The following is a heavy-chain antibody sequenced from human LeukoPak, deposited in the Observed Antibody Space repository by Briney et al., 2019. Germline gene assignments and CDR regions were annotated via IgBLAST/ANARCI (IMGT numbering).Heavy chain of an antibody. CDR1: GYTFTGYY. CDR3: ARDRSPAPGRSYGRGHFDY. D-gene: IGHD5-18*01. CDR2: INPNSGGT. J-gene: IGHJ4*02. V-gene: IGHV1-2*02. Sequence: ASVKVSCKASGYTFTGYYMHWVRQAPGQGLEWMGWINPNSGGTNYAKKFQGRVTMTRDTSISTAYMELSRLRSDDTAVYYCARDRSPAPGRSYGRGHFDYWGQGTLVTVSS.